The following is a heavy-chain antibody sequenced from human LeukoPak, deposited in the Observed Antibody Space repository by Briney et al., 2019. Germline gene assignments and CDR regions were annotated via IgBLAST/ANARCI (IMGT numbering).Heavy chain of an antibody. CDR2: ISSSSSYI. CDR3: ARGPTSVVAALGIFDY. V-gene: IGHV3-21*06. CDR1: GFTFSSYT. J-gene: IGHJ4*02. Sequence: GGSLRLSCAASGFTFSSYTMNWVRQAPGKGLEWVSSISSSSSYIYYADSVKGRFTFSRDNAKNSLYLQMNSLRAEDTAIYYCARGPTSVVAALGIFDYWGQGTVVTVSS. D-gene: IGHD2-15*01.